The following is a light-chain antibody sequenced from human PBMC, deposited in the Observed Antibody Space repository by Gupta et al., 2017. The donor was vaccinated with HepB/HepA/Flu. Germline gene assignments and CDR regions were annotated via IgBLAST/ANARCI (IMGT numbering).Light chain of an antibody. CDR1: QCVSSN. CDR2: GAS. V-gene: IGKV3-15*01. Sequence: EVVMTQSPATLSVSPGERATLSCRASQCVSSNLAWYQQKPGQAPRLLIYGASTRATGIPARFSGSGSGTEFTLTISSLQSEDFAVYYCQQDNNWPLTFGGGTKVEIK. J-gene: IGKJ4*01. CDR3: QQDNNWPLT.